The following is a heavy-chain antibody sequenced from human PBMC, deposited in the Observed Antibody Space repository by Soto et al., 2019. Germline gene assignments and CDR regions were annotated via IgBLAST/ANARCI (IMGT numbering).Heavy chain of an antibody. CDR3: ARVGNDIVLMVYAMGTNTAYYYGMDV. V-gene: IGHV1-69*13. CDR2: IIPIFGTA. J-gene: IGHJ6*02. Sequence: GASVKVSCKASGGTFSSYAISWVRQAPGQGLEWMGGIIPIFGTANYAQKFQGRVTITADESTSTAYMELSSLRSEDTAVYYCARVGNDIVLMVYAMGTNTAYYYGMDVWGQGTTVTSP. D-gene: IGHD2-8*01. CDR1: GGTFSSYA.